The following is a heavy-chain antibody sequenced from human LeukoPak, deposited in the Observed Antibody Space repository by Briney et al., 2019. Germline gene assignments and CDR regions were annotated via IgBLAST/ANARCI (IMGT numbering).Heavy chain of an antibody. CDR2: IYHSGST. J-gene: IGHJ4*02. CDR3: ARDRIDYYDSSGYYYNDY. V-gene: IGHV4-38-2*02. D-gene: IGHD3-22*01. Sequence: SETLSLTCTVSGYSISSGYYWGWIRQPPGKGLEWIGSIYHSGSTYYNPSLKSRVTISVDTSKNQFSLKLSSVTAADTAVYYCARDRIDYYDSSGYYYNDYWGQGTLVTVSS. CDR1: GYSISSGYY.